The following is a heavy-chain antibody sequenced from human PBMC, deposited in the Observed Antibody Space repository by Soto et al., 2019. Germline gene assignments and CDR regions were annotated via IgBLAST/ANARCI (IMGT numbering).Heavy chain of an antibody. J-gene: IGHJ4*02. CDR1: GFTFSTYG. V-gene: IGHV3-30*18. Sequence: QVQLVESGGGVVQPGRSLRLSCAASGFTFSTYGMHWVRQAPGKGLEWVAVISNDGSNKYYADSVKGRFTISRHNSKNTLYLQMNSLRVEDTAVYYCAKDGEGGYGAYGYYFDYWGQGTLVTVSS. D-gene: IGHD4-17*01. CDR3: AKDGEGGYGAYGYYFDY. CDR2: ISNDGSNK.